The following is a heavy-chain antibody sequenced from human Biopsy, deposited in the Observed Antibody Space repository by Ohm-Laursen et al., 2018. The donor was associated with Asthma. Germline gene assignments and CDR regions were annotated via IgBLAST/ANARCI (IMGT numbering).Heavy chain of an antibody. CDR3: ARTTYGDDGFDP. V-gene: IGHV4-31*03. Sequence: SQTLSLTCTVSGGSINIGDYYWSWIRQHPVTGLEWIGYIYYSGSTYYNPSLKSRVSISLDTSKNQFSLSLTSVTAGDTAVYYCARTTYGDDGFDPWGQGTLVAVSS. CDR1: GGSINIGDYY. CDR2: IYYSGST. D-gene: IGHD4-17*01. J-gene: IGHJ5*02.